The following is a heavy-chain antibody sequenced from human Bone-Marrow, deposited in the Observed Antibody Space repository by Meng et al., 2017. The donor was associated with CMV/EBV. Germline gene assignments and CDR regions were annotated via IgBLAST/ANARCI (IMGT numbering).Heavy chain of an antibody. Sequence: GESLKISCAASGFTFSDYYMSWIRQAPGKGLEWVSYISSSGSTIYYADSVKGRFTISRDNAKNSLYLQMNSLRAEDTAVYYCARVEASAYYYYYGMDVWGQGPTVTVPS. J-gene: IGHJ6*02. CDR1: GFTFSDYY. CDR3: ARVEASAYYYYYGMDV. V-gene: IGHV3-11*01. CDR2: ISSSGSTI.